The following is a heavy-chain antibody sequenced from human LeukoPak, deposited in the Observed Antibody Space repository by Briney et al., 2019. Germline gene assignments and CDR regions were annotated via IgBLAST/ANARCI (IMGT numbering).Heavy chain of an antibody. J-gene: IGHJ4*02. CDR3: ATADIAMGGFDY. Sequence: SETLSLTCTVSSGSISSYYWSWIRQPPGKGLEWIGYIYYSGSTNYNPSLKSRVTISVDKSKNQFSLKLSSVTAADTAVYYRATADIAMGGFDYWGQGTLVTVSS. CDR2: IYYSGST. V-gene: IGHV4-59*12. CDR1: SGSISSYY. D-gene: IGHD5-18*01.